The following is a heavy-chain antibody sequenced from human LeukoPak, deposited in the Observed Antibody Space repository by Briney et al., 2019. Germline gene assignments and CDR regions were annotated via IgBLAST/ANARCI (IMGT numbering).Heavy chain of an antibody. Sequence: PSETLSLTCAVSGYSISSSYYWGWIRQPPGKGLEWIGTIYHSGSTNYNPSLKSRVTMSVDTSKNQFSLKLSSVTAADTAVYYCARDSIVGATEWFDPWGQGTLVTVSS. V-gene: IGHV4-38-2*02. CDR2: IYHSGST. J-gene: IGHJ5*02. CDR3: ARDSIVGATEWFDP. D-gene: IGHD1-26*01. CDR1: GYSISSSYY.